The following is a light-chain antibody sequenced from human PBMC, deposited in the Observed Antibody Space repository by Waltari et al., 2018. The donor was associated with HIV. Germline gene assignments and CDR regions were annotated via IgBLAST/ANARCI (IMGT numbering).Light chain of an antibody. Sequence: EIVMTQSPASLSVSPGEPATLSCRAGLSISDELAWYKQKPGPVPILLIYGATSRATDGQPTLSGSGAGTDFTLTISDLQSEDSAIYYCQQYSKWPPTFGRGTKVEI. V-gene: IGKV3-15*01. CDR3: QQYSKWPPT. J-gene: IGKJ1*01. CDR1: LSISDE. CDR2: GAT.